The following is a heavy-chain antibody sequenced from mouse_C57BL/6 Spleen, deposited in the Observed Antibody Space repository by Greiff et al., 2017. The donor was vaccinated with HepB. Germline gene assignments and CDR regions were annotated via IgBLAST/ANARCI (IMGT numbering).Heavy chain of an antibody. Sequence: VKLMESGAELVRPGASVTLSCKASGYTFTDYEMHWVKQTPVHGLEWIGAIDPETGGTAYNQKFKGKAILTADKSSSTAYMELRSLTSEDSAVYYCTRWDYGPFDYWGQGTTLTVSS. D-gene: IGHD1-1*02. CDR2: IDPETGGT. V-gene: IGHV1-15*01. CDR3: TRWDYGPFDY. J-gene: IGHJ2*01. CDR1: GYTFTDYE.